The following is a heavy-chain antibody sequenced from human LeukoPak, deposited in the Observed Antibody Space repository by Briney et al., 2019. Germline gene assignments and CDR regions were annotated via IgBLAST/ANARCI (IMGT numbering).Heavy chain of an antibody. CDR3: VRGLDYFDY. CDR1: GFTFNGYS. D-gene: IGHD6-6*01. Sequence: PGGSLRLSCTASGFTFNGYSMNWVRQAPGKGLEWVSSITGSGGNTYYADSVKGRFTFSRDNSKNTLHLQMNSLRAEDTAVYYCVRGLDYFDYWGQGTLVTVSS. J-gene: IGHJ4*02. V-gene: IGHV3-23*01. CDR2: ITGSGGNT.